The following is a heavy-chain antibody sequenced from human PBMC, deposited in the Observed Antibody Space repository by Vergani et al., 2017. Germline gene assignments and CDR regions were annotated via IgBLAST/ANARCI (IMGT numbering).Heavy chain of an antibody. V-gene: IGHV1-18*01. CDR3: ARDSDIAAADPNWFDP. D-gene: IGHD6-13*01. Sequence: QVQLVQSGAEVKKPGSSVKVSCKASGGTFSSYAISWVRQAPGQGLEWMGWISAYNGNTNYAQKLQGRVTMTTDTSTSTAYMELRSLRSDDTAVYYCARDSDIAAADPNWFDPWGQGTLVTVSS. J-gene: IGHJ5*02. CDR1: GGTFSSYA. CDR2: ISAYNGNT.